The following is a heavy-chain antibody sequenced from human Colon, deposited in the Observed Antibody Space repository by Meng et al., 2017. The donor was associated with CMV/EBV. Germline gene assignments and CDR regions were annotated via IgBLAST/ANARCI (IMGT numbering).Heavy chain of an antibody. CDR3: AGGSSQARELLHY. CDR2: ITQSGIT. J-gene: IGHJ4*02. D-gene: IGHD1-7*01. Sequence: QERLQQWGAGLLKPPEPLSPTCAVYGGSFSHYYWSCIRQSPGKGLEWIGEITQSGITNYNPSLKSRVIISIDTSNNQFSLKLTSVTVADTAVYYCAGGSSQARELLHYWGQGSLVTVSS. V-gene: IGHV4-34*01. CDR1: GGSFSHYY.